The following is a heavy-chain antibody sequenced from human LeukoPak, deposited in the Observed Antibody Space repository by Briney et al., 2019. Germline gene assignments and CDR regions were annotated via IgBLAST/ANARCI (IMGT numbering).Heavy chain of an antibody. Sequence: VASVKVSCKASGGTFSSYANSWVRQAPGQGLEWMGRIIPIFGTANYAQKFQGRVTITTDESTSTAYMELSSLRSEDTAVYYCAIFSVEMATIDAFDIWGQGTMVTVSS. CDR1: GGTFSSYA. D-gene: IGHD5-24*01. V-gene: IGHV1-69*05. J-gene: IGHJ3*02. CDR2: IIPIFGTA. CDR3: AIFSVEMATIDAFDI.